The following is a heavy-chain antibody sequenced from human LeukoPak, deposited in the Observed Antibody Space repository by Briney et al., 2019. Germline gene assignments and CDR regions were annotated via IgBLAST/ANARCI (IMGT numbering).Heavy chain of an antibody. J-gene: IGHJ4*02. V-gene: IGHV3-74*01. CDR2: INGDGSST. CDR3: ARDYSTVTTFFDY. CDR1: GFTFSSYW. D-gene: IGHD4-17*01. Sequence: GGSLRLSCAASGFTFSSYWMHWVRQAPGKGLVWVSRINGDGSSTSYADSVRGRFTISRDNAKNTLYLQMNSLRAEDTAVYYCARDYSTVTTFFDYWGQGTLVTVSS.